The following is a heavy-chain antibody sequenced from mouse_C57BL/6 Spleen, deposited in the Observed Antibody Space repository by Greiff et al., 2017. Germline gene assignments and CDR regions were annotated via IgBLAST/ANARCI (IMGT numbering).Heavy chain of an antibody. V-gene: IGHV5-4*01. Sequence: EVHLVESGGGLVKPGGSLKLSCAASGFTFSSYAMSWVRQTPEQRLEWVATISDGGSYTYYPDNVKGRFTISRDNAKNNLYLQMSHLKSEDTAMYYCAGDEEGDFDYWGQGTTLTVSS. J-gene: IGHJ2*01. D-gene: IGHD2-13*01. CDR1: GFTFSSYA. CDR2: ISDGGSYT. CDR3: AGDEEGDFDY.